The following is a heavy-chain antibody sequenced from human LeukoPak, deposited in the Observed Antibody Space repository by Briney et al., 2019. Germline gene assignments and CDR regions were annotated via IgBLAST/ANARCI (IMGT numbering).Heavy chain of an antibody. CDR3: ARGSPLGGVDY. CDR2: INHGGST. D-gene: IGHD1-26*01. Sequence: SETLSLTCAVYGGSFSGYYWSWIRQPPGKGLEWIGEINHGGSTNYNPSLKSRVTISVDTSKDQFSLKLSSVTAADTAVYYCARGSPLGGVDYWGQGTLVTVSS. V-gene: IGHV4-34*01. J-gene: IGHJ4*02. CDR1: GGSFSGYY.